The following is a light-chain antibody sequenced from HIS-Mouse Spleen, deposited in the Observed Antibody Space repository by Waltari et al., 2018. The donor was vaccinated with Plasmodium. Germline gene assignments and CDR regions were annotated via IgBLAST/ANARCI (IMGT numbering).Light chain of an antibody. CDR2: EVS. Sequence: PPSAPGSPGQSVTISCTGTSSDVGGYNYVSWYQQHPGKAPKLMIYEVSKRPSGVPDRFSGSKSGNTASLTVSGLQAEDEADYYCSSYAGSNNLVFGGGTKLTVL. CDR3: SSYAGSNNLV. V-gene: IGLV2-8*01. J-gene: IGLJ2*01. CDR1: SSDVGGYNY.